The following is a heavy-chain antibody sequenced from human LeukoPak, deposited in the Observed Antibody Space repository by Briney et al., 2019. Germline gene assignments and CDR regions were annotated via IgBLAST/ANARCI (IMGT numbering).Heavy chain of an antibody. CDR1: GFTFSSYA. CDR2: ISYDGSNK. V-gene: IGHV3-30-3*01. D-gene: IGHD6-13*01. CDR3: AREERSDWYVGYFDY. Sequence: PGRSLRLSSAASGFTFSSYAMHWVREGPGKRLERVSVISYDGSNKYYADSVKGRFTISRDNSKNTLYVQMNSLRAEDTAVYYCAREERSDWYVGYFDYWGQGSLVTVSS. J-gene: IGHJ4*02.